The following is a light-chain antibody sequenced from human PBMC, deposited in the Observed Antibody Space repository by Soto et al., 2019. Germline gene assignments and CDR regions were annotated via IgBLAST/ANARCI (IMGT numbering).Light chain of an antibody. J-gene: IGLJ3*02. CDR1: SSDVGGYNY. Sequence: QSALTQPPSASGSPGQSVTISCTGTSSDVGGYNYVSWYQLHPGKAPKLMIYEVSKRPSGVPDRFSGSKSGNTASLTVSGLQAEDEADYYCSAYAGSNNFWVFGGGTKLTV. V-gene: IGLV2-8*01. CDR2: EVS. CDR3: SAYAGSNNFWV.